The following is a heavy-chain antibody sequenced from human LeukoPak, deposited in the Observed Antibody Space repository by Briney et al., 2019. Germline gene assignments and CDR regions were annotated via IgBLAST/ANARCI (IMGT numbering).Heavy chain of an antibody. J-gene: IGHJ4*02. CDR3: STLLH. V-gene: IGHV3-15*07. CDR2: IKSNSDGGTT. CDR1: GFTFTNAW. Sequence: GGSLRLSCAASGFTFTNAWMNWVRQAPGKGLEWVGRIKSNSDGGTTDYAAPVKGRFTTSRDDSKHTVYLQMDSLKIEDTAVYYCSTLLHWGQGALVTVSS.